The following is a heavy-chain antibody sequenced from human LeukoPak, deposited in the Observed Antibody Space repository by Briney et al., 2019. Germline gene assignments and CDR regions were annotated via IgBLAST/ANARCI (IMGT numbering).Heavy chain of an antibody. V-gene: IGHV3-23*01. CDR3: ANLGVYAFNI. J-gene: IGHJ3*02. D-gene: IGHD3-16*01. Sequence: GGSLRLTCAASGFTFSNYAMSWVRQAPGKGLEWVSAISDSGVSTYYADSVKGRFTISRDNFKNTLYLQLNSLRAEDTAVYYCANLGVYAFNIWGQGTMVTVSS. CDR2: ISDSGVST. CDR1: GFTFSNYA.